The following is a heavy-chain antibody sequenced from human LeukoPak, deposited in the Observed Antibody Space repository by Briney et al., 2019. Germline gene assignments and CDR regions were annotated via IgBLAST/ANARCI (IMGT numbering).Heavy chain of an antibody. D-gene: IGHD6-13*01. Sequence: SETLSLTCTVSGGSISSYYWSWIRQPPGKGLEWIGYIYYSGSTNYNPSLKSRVTISVDTSKNQFSLKLSSVTAADTAVYYCARVRSSSWYYFDYWGRGTLVTVSS. CDR3: ARVRSSSWYYFDY. CDR2: IYYSGST. V-gene: IGHV4-59*01. J-gene: IGHJ4*02. CDR1: GGSISSYY.